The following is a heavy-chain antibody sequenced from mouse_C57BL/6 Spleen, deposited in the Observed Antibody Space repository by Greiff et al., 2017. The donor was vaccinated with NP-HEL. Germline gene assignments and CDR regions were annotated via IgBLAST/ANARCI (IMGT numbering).Heavy chain of an antibody. Sequence: QVHVKQPGAELVRPGTSVKLSCKASGYTFTSYWMHWVKQRPGQGLEWIGVIDPSDSYTNYNQKFKGKATLTVDTSSSTAYMQLSSLTSEDSAVYYCARRDGSSPFDYWGQGTTLTVSS. CDR1: GYTFTSYW. J-gene: IGHJ2*01. CDR2: IDPSDSYT. D-gene: IGHD1-1*01. CDR3: ARRDGSSPFDY. V-gene: IGHV1-59*01.